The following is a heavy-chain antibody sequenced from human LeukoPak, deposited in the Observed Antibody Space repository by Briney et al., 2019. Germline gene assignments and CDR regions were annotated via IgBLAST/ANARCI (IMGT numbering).Heavy chain of an antibody. CDR2: IIPIFGTA. CDR1: GGTFSSYA. D-gene: IGHD5-18*01. V-gene: IGHV1-69*05. CDR3: ARSMGYSYGYDWFDP. Sequence: SVKVSCKASGGTFSSYAIRWVRQAPGRGLEWMGGIIPIFGTANYAQKFQGRVTITTDESTSTAYMELSSLRSEDTAVYYCARSMGYSYGYDWFDPWGQGTLVTVSS. J-gene: IGHJ5*02.